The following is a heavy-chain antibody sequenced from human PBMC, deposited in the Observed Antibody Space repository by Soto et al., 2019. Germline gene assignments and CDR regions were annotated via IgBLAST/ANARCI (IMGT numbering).Heavy chain of an antibody. CDR3: AGAGDSSSSDSFFDV. D-gene: IGHD3-22*01. J-gene: IGHJ3*01. V-gene: IGHV1-18*01. CDR2: TSPFHDNT. CDR1: GYTFTSYG. Sequence: ASVKVSCKASGYTFTSYGISWVRQAPGQGLEWMGRTSPFHDNTNYAQKLQGRVTITADTSTTTAYMELSSLKFEDTAVYYCAGAGDSSSSDSFFDVGVKGTVVT.